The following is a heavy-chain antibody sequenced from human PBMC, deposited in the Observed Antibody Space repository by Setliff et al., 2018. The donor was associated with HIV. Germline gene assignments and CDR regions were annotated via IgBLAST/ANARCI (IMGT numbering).Heavy chain of an antibody. CDR3: ATALTANWNYEPHFDY. CDR2: VIPIFGTP. D-gene: IGHD1-7*01. J-gene: IGHJ4*02. V-gene: IGHV1-69*13. CDR1: GGTFSTFSSSA. Sequence: GASVKVSCKASGGTFSTFSSSAISWVRQALGQGLEWMGGVIPIFGTPKYPQKFQGRVTITADDSTTTAYMELSRLKPDDTAIYYCATALTANWNYEPHFDYWGQGSLVTVSS.